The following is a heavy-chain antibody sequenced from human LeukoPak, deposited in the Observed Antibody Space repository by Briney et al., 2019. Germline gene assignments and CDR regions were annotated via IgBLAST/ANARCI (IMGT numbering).Heavy chain of an antibody. CDR3: AREAIGYSSSWYWFDP. CDR1: GGTFSSYA. V-gene: IGHV1-69*13. J-gene: IGHJ5*02. Sequence: SVKVSCKASGGTFSSYAISWVRQAPGQGLEWMGGIIPIFGTANYAQKFQGRVTITADESTSTAYMELGSLRSEDTAVYYCAREAIGYSSSWYWFDPWGQGTLVTVSS. CDR2: IIPIFGTA. D-gene: IGHD6-13*01.